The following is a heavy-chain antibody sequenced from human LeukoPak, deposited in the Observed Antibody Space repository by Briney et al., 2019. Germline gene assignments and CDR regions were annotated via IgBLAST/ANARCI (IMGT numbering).Heavy chain of an antibody. V-gene: IGHV4-59*01. CDR1: GGSISSYY. D-gene: IGHD4-17*01. CDR2: IYYSGST. Sequence: PSETLSLTCTVSGGSISSYYWSWIRQPPGKGLEWIGYIYYSGSTNYNPSLKSRVTISVDTSKNQFSLKLSSVTAADTAVYYCARVGPHDYGDYYFDYWGQGTLVTVSS. J-gene: IGHJ4*02. CDR3: ARVGPHDYGDYYFDY.